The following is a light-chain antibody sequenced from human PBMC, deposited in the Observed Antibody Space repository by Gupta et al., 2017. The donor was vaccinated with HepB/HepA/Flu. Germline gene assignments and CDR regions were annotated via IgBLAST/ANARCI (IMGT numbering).Light chain of an antibody. CDR2: TAS. V-gene: IGKV1-9*01. CDR1: QCISNY. Sequence: DIQLTQSPSFLSASAGDRVTITFQASQCISNYLAWYQQKPGRAPKLLIHTASTLYGGVPSRFSGSGSGTXFTLTIXSLQPEDLATSYCQQRHGYRITFGXWTRLQIK. CDR3: QQRHGYRIT. J-gene: IGKJ5*01.